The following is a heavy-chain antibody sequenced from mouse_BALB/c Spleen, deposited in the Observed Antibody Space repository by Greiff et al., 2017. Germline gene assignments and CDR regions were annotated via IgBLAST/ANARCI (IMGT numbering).Heavy chain of an antibody. CDR1: GYTFTDYV. Sequence: SGPELVKPGASVKMSCKASGYTFTDYVISWVKQRPGQGLEWIGWIYPGNVNTKYNEKFKGKATLTADKSSSTAYMQLSSLTSEDSAVYFCARDYGNYYAMDYWGQGTSVTVSS. D-gene: IGHD2-1*01. J-gene: IGHJ4*01. CDR2: IYPGNVNT. CDR3: ARDYGNYYAMDY. V-gene: IGHV1-84*01.